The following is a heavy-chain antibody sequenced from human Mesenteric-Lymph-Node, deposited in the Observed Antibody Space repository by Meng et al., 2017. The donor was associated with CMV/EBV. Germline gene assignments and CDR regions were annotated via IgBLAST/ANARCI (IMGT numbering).Heavy chain of an antibody. V-gene: IGHV4-61*01. CDR2: IYYSGST. CDR3: ARTYHGSYWVDY. CDR1: GGSVSSGSYY. D-gene: IGHD1-26*01. J-gene: IGHJ4*02. Sequence: SETLSLTCTVSGGSVSSGSYYWSWIRQPPGKGLEWIGYIYYSGSTNYNPSLKSRVTISVDTSKNQFSLKLSSVTAVDTAVYYCARTYHGSYWVDYWGQGTLVTVSS.